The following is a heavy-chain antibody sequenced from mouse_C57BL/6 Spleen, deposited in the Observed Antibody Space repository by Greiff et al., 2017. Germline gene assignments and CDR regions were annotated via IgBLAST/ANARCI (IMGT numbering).Heavy chain of an antibody. V-gene: IGHV5-4*01. CDR2: ISDGGSYT. CDR1: GFTFSSYA. CDR3: ARDQTGRYFDV. Sequence: EVKVVESGGGLVKPGGSLKLSCAASGFTFSSYAMSWVRQTPEKRLEWVATISDGGSYTYYPDNVKGRFTISRDNAKNNLYLQMSHLKSEDTAMYYCARDQTGRYFDVWGTGTTVTVSS. D-gene: IGHD4-1*01. J-gene: IGHJ1*03.